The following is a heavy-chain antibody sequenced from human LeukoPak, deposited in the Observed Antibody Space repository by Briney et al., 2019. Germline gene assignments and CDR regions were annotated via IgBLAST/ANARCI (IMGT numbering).Heavy chain of an antibody. CDR3: ARGHHGDYTLDY. CDR1: GYTFTGYY. D-gene: IGHD4-17*01. J-gene: IGHJ4*02. V-gene: IGHV1-2*02. CDR2: INPNSGGT. Sequence: GASVKVSCKASGYTFTGYYMHWVRQAPGQGLEWIRCINPNSGGTDYARKFQGRVSMPRDTSISTAYMELSRLRSDDTAVYYCARGHHGDYTLDYWGQGTLVTVSS.